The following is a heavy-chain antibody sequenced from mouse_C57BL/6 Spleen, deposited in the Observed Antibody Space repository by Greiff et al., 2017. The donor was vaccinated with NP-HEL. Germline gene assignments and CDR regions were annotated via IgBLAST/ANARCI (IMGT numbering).Heavy chain of an antibody. D-gene: IGHD1-1*01. CDR3: ARSWYGSSYWYFDV. CDR2: IWSGGST. V-gene: IGHV2-2*01. CDR1: GFSLTSYG. Sequence: QVQLKQSGPGLVQPSQSLSITCTVSGFSLTSYGVHWVRQSPGKGLEWLGVIWSGGSTDYNAAFISRLSISKDNSKSQVFLKMNSLQADDTALYYCARSWYGSSYWYFDVWGTGTTVTVSS. J-gene: IGHJ1*03.